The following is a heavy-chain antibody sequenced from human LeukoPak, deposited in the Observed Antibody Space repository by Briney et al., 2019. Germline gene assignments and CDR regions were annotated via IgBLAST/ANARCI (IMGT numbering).Heavy chain of an antibody. J-gene: IGHJ4*02. V-gene: IGHV4-61*02. CDR1: GYSISSGYY. CDR3: ARAPISMTTVNWGYCFDY. Sequence: PSETLSLTCTVSGYSISSGYYWSWIRQPAGKGLEWIGRIYTSGSTNYNPSLKSRVTISVDTSKNQFSLKLSSVTAADTAVYYCARAPISMTTVNWGYCFDYWGQGTLATVSS. CDR2: IYTSGST. D-gene: IGHD4-17*01.